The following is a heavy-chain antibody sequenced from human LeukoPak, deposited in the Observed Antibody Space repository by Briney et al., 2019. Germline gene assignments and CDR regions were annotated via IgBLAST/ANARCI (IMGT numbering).Heavy chain of an antibody. Sequence: GGSLRLSCAASGFTFSSYAMSWVRQAPGKGLEWVSAISGSGGSTYYADSVKGRFTISRDNPKNTLYLQMNSLRADDTAVYYCAKAADNGYYYYFDYWGQGTLVTVSS. V-gene: IGHV3-23*01. D-gene: IGHD3-22*01. CDR1: GFTFSSYA. CDR2: ISGSGGST. CDR3: AKAADNGYYYYFDY. J-gene: IGHJ4*02.